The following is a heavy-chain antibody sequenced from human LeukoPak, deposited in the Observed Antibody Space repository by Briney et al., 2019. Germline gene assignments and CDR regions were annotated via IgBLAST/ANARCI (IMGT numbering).Heavy chain of an antibody. J-gene: IGHJ4*02. D-gene: IGHD3-22*01. CDR3: ARGDYETHGYQTR. CDR1: GYIFTSYV. V-gene: IGHV7-4-1*02. Sequence: GASVKVSCKASGYIFTSYVLHWVRQAPGQGLEWMGWINTNTGNPTYAQGFTGRFVFSLDTSVSTAYVQISSLKADDTAIYYCARGDYETHGYQTRWGQGTLVTVSS. CDR2: INTNTGNP.